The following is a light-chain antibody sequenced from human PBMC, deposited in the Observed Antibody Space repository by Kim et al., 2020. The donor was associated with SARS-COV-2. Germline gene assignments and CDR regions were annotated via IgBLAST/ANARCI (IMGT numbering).Light chain of an antibody. CDR1: GSNIGAGYD. Sequence: GTLSCNWGGSNIGAGYDVHWYQQLPGTAPKLLIYGNSNRPSGVPDRFSGSKTGTAASLAITGLQAEDEADYYWQSYDSSMSGSVVFGGGTQLTVL. CDR3: QSYDSSMSGSVV. J-gene: IGLJ2*01. CDR2: GNS. V-gene: IGLV1-40*01.